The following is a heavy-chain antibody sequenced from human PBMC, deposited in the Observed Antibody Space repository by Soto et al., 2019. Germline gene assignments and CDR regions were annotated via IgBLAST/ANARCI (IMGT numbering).Heavy chain of an antibody. J-gene: IGHJ5*02. V-gene: IGHV3-23*01. CDR3: AKDELALPYTWFDP. CDR2: ISGSVGST. D-gene: IGHD1-7*01. CDR1: GLTFSSYT. Sequence: XGSLRLSCAASGLTFSSYTRSGVRKPQGKGLEWVSAISGSVGSTYYADSVKGRFTISRDNSKNTLYLQMNSLRAEDTAVYYCAKDELALPYTWFDPSGQGTLVTFSS.